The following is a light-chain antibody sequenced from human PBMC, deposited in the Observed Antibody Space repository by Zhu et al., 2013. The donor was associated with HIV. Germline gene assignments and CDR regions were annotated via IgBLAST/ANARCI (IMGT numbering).Light chain of an antibody. V-gene: IGKV3-20*01. J-gene: IGKJ2*01. CDR2: GAS. CDR1: QSVGNNF. CDR3: QQYGSFPYT. Sequence: DIVLTQSPGTLSLSPGEGATLSCRASQSVGNNFLAWYQQKPGQAPSLLIYGASLRATGIPDRFSGGGSETDFTLTISRLEPEDFAVYYCQQYGSFPYTFGQGTKLEI.